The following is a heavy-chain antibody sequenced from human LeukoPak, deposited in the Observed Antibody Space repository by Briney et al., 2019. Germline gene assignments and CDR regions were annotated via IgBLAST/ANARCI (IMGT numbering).Heavy chain of an antibody. J-gene: IGHJ4*02. CDR1: GFTFSSYG. V-gene: IGHV3-30*18. CDR3: AKDLHGVADTSYYFDY. D-gene: IGHD6-19*01. CDR2: ISYDGSNK. Sequence: PGGSLRLSCAASGFTFSSYGMHWVRQAPGKGLEWVAAISYDGSNKYYADSVKGRFTISRDNSKNTLYLQMNSLRAEDTAVYYCAKDLHGVADTSYYFDYWGQGALVTVSS.